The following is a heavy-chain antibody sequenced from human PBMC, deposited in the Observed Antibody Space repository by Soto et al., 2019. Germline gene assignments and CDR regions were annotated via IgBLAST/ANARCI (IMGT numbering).Heavy chain of an antibody. CDR1: GFTFSSYG. J-gene: IGHJ3*02. V-gene: IGHV3-30*03. Sequence: QVQLVESGGGVVQPGRSLRLSCAASGFTFSSYGMHWVRQAPGKGLEWVAVISYDGSNKYYADSVKGRFTISRDNSKTTLYLQMNSLRAEDTAVYYCARTAWADAFDIWGQGTMVTVSS. CDR3: ARTAWADAFDI. CDR2: ISYDGSNK.